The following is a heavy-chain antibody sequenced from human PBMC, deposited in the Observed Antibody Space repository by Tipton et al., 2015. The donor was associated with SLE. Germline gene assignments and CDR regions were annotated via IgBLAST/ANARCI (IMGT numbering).Heavy chain of an antibody. CDR2: IYSGGST. CDR3: ARDRATVTGDYYYYYGMDV. D-gene: IGHD4-17*01. V-gene: IGHV3-53*05. J-gene: IGHJ6*02. CDR1: GFTVSSNY. Sequence: SLRLSCAASGFTVSSNYMSWVRQAPGKGLEWVSVIYSGGSTYYADSVKGRFTISRDNSKNTLYLQMNSLRAEDTAVYYCARDRATVTGDYYYYYGMDVWGQGP.